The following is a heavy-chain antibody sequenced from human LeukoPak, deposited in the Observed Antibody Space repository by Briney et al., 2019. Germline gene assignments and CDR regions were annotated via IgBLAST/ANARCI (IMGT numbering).Heavy chain of an antibody. CDR3: ARGGFITMVRGVIIDAFDI. V-gene: IGHV4-61*02. D-gene: IGHD3-10*01. Sequence: SETLSLTCTVSGGSISSGSYYWSWIRQPAGKGLEWIGRIYTSGSTNYNPSLKSRVTISVDTSKNQFSLKLSSVTAADTAVYYCARGGFITMVRGVIIDAFDIWGQGTMVTVSS. J-gene: IGHJ3*02. CDR2: IYTSGST. CDR1: GGSISSGSYY.